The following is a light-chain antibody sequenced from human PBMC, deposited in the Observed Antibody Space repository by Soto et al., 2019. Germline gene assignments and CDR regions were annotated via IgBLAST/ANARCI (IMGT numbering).Light chain of an antibody. CDR3: QYYDNWRLS. CDR1: QTVSS. CDR2: GAS. J-gene: IGKJ4*01. Sequence: EIILTQSPDTLSLSPGERATLSCRASQTVSSIAWYQQKPGQPPRLLIYGASRRATNIPDRFSGGGSDTEFTLTISTLQSEDFAVYYCQYYDNWRLSFGGGTKVDIK. V-gene: IGKV3-15*01.